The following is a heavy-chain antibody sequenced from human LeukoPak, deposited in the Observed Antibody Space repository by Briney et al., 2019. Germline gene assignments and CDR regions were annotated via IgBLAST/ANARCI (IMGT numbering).Heavy chain of an antibody. Sequence: GASVKVSCKASGYTFKNYDINWVRQATGQGLEWMGRMNPNSGNTGYAQKFRGRVTITRNTSISTAYMELSSLRSEDTAVYYCARRYDELDYWGQGTLVTVSS. CDR2: MNPNSGNT. CDR3: ARRYDELDY. V-gene: IGHV1-8*03. CDR1: GYTFKNYD. D-gene: IGHD5-12*01. J-gene: IGHJ4*02.